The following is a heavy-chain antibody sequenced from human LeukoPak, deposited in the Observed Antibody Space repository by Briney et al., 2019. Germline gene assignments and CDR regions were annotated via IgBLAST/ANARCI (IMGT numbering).Heavy chain of an antibody. CDR2: IYYSGYT. CDR1: GGSISSYY. V-gene: IGHV4-59*01. D-gene: IGHD1-26*01. Sequence: SETLSLTCAVSGGSISSYYWSWIRQPPGKGLEWVGYIYYSGYTNYNPSLKSRVTISVDTSKNQFSLKLSSVTAADTAVYYCARKGYNGSPSDYWGQGTLVTVSS. CDR3: ARKGYNGSPSDY. J-gene: IGHJ4*02.